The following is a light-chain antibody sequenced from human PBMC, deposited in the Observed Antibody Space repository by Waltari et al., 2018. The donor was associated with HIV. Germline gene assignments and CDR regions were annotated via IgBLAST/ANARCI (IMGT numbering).Light chain of an antibody. CDR2: KAS. Sequence: DIQMTQSPSTLSASVGTRVTITCRASQTISSRLAWYQQKPGKAPRLLIYKASSLESGVPSTFSGSGSGTEFTHTISSLQPDDFATYYCQQYYSDPYTFGQGTKLEIK. V-gene: IGKV1-5*03. J-gene: IGKJ2*01. CDR1: QTISSR. CDR3: QQYYSDPYT.